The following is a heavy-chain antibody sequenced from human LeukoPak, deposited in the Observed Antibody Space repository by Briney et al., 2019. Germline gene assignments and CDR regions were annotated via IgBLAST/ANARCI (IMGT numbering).Heavy chain of an antibody. Sequence: GGSLRLSCAASGFTFNSYAMSWVRQVPGKGLEWVSAIGGGGGHIYYADSVKGRFTISRDNSKNTLYLQMNSLRAEDTAIYYCVKEPAITGIAGSWSLGTLVTVSS. D-gene: IGHD1-20*01. CDR2: IGGGGGHI. J-gene: IGHJ5*02. CDR1: GFTFNSYA. CDR3: VKEPAITGIAGS. V-gene: IGHV3-23*01.